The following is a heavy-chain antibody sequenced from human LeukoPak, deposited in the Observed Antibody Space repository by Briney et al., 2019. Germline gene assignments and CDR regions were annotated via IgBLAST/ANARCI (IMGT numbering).Heavy chain of an antibody. D-gene: IGHD6-6*01. CDR2: MNPNSGGT. CDR1: GYTFISYD. CDR3: ASWNVIAARVKTVN. J-gene: IGHJ4*02. V-gene: IGHV1-2*02. Sequence: ASVKVSCKASGYTFISYDINWVRQVTGQGLEWMGWMNPNSGGTNYAQKFQGRVTMTRDTSISTAYMELSRLRSDDTAVYYCASWNVIAARVKTVNWGQGTLVTVSS.